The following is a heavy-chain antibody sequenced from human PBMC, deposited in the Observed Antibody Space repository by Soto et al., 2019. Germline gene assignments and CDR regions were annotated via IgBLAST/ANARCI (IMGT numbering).Heavy chain of an antibody. CDR3: ARDKGIAAAGI. V-gene: IGHV3-21*01. J-gene: IGHJ3*02. CDR1: GFTFSSYS. D-gene: IGHD6-13*01. Sequence: GGSLRLSCAASGFTFSSYSMNWVRQAPGKGLEWVSSISSSSSYIYYADSVKGRFTISRDNAKNSLYLQMNSLRAEDTAVYYCARDKGIAAAGIWGQGTMVTVSS. CDR2: ISSSSSYI.